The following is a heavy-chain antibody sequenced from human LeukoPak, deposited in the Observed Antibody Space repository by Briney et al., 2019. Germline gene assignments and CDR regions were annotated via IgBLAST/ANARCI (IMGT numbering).Heavy chain of an antibody. D-gene: IGHD4-17*01. CDR2: ISASGGTT. CDR1: GFTFSSYA. CDR3: ANLYGDSSHGMDV. V-gene: IGHV3-23*01. Sequence: GGSLRLSCVASGFTFSSYAMTWVRQAPGKGLEWVSAISASGGTTYYEDSLKGRFTISRDNSKNTLHLQMNSLRAEDTAVYYCANLYGDSSHGMDVWGQGTTVTVSS. J-gene: IGHJ6*02.